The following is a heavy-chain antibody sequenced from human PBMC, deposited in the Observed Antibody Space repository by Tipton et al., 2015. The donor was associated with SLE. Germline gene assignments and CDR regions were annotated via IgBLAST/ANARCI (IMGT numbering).Heavy chain of an antibody. CDR3: VREKLSANALDF. CDR2: VSSSTSYI. D-gene: IGHD1-1*01. V-gene: IGHV3-30*03. Sequence: SLRLSCTASGFTFSRSIMNWVRQAPGKGMEWEAVVSSSTSYIHYADYVKGRFTISRDNPNNRLYLQMNSLRGDDTALYYCVREKLSANALDFWGQGTVVTVSS. CDR1: GFTFSRSI. J-gene: IGHJ3*01.